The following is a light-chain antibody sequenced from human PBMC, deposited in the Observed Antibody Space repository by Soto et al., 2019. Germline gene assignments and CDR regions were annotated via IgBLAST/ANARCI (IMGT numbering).Light chain of an antibody. CDR1: SSNIGADYD. CDR2: GND. Sequence: QSVLTQPPSVSGAPGQRVTISCTGSSSNIGADYDVNWYPQFPGTAPKLLIYGNDNRPSGVPDRFSGPKSDTSASLAVTGLQAEDEADYYCQSYDSGLSAVLFGGGTKLTVL. V-gene: IGLV1-40*01. J-gene: IGLJ2*01. CDR3: QSYDSGLSAVL.